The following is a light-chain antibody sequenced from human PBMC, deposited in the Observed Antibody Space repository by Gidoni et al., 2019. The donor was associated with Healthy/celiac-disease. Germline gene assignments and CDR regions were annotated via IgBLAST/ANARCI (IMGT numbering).Light chain of an antibody. V-gene: IGKV2-28*01. CDR3: MQALQTPWT. Sequence: DIVMTQSPLSLHVTSGEPASISCRSSQSLLHSNGYNYLDWYLQKPGQSPQLLIYLGSNRASGVPDRFSGRGSGTDFTLKISRVEAEDVGVYYCMQALQTPWTFGQGTKVEIK. CDR2: LGS. CDR1: QSLLHSNGYNY. J-gene: IGKJ1*01.